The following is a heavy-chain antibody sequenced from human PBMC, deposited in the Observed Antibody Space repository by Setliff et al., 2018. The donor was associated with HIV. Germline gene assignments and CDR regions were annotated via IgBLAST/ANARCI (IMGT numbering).Heavy chain of an antibody. CDR3: ARDCRVGWVFTYGMDV. Sequence: GGSLRLSCSASGFTFSSYAMHWVRQAPGKGLEYVSAISSNGGSTYYADSVKGRFTISRDNSKNTLFLQMNSLRPEDTAVYYCARDCRVGWVFTYGMDVWGQGTLVTVSS. V-gene: IGHV3-64*04. CDR1: GFTFSSYA. CDR2: ISSNGGST. D-gene: IGHD6-13*01. J-gene: IGHJ6*02.